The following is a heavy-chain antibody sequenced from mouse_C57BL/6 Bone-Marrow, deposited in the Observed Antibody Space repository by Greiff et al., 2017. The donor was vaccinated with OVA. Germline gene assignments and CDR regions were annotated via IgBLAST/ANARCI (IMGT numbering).Heavy chain of an antibody. Sequence: EVHLVESGPGLVKPSQSLSLTCSVTGYSITSGYYWNWIRQFPGNKLEWMGYLSYDGSNNYNPSLKNRISITRDTSKNQFFLKLNSVTTEDTATYYCARDQGDLSWFAYWGQGTLVTVSA. CDR2: LSYDGSN. CDR1: GYSITSGYY. D-gene: IGHD2-13*01. V-gene: IGHV3-6*01. J-gene: IGHJ3*01. CDR3: ARDQGDLSWFAY.